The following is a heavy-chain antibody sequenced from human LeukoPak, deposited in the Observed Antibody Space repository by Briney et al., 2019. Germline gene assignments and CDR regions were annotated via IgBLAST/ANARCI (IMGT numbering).Heavy chain of an antibody. Sequence: GGSLRLSCAASGFTFSSYSMNWVRQAPGKGLEWVSSISSSSSYIYYADSVKGRFTISRDNAKNSPYLQMNSLRAEDTAVYYCARARGYSYGFDYWGQGTLVTVSS. CDR2: ISSSSSYI. CDR3: ARARGYSYGFDY. CDR1: GFTFSSYS. D-gene: IGHD5-18*01. J-gene: IGHJ4*02. V-gene: IGHV3-21*01.